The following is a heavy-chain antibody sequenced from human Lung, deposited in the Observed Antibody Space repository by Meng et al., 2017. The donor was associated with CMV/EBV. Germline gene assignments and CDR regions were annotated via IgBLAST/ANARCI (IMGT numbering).Heavy chain of an antibody. CDR2: IPHRGSS. D-gene: IGHD3-10*01. J-gene: IGHJ1*01. CDR1: GDSITNHKW. Sequence: QGQCREQGPAVVTPSATLAPTGAVPGDSITNHKWGAWLRQPPGKGLEWIGEIPHRGSSAYNPSLKSRVSMSIDKSKNQFSLKLTSVTAADTAVYHCLRRSGGSVWGQGTLVTVSS. V-gene: IGHV4-4*02. CDR3: LRRSGGSV.